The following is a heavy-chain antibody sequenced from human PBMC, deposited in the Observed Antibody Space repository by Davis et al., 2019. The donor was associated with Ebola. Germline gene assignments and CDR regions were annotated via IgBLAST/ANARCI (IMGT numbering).Heavy chain of an antibody. Sequence: MPGGSLRLSCTVSGGSISSSNWWSWVRQPPGKGLEWIGEIYHTGSTNYNPSLKSRVTISVDKSKNQFSLKLSSVTAADTAVYYCASYTSSSTFHFDYWGQGTLVTVSS. CDR1: GGSISSSNW. CDR3: ASYTSSSTFHFDY. J-gene: IGHJ4*02. CDR2: IYHTGST. D-gene: IGHD6-6*01. V-gene: IGHV4-4*02.